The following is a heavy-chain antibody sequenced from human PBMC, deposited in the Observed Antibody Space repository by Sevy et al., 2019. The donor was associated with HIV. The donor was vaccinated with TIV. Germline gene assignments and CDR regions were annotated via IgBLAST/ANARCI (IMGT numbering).Heavy chain of an antibody. J-gene: IGHJ5*02. CDR2: IYYSGST. D-gene: IGHD6-19*01. V-gene: IGHV4-39*01. CDR1: GGSISSSSYY. Sequence: SETLSLTCTVSGGSISSSSYYWGWIRQPPGKGLEWIGSIYYSGSTYYNPSLKSRFTISVDTSKNQFSLKLSSVTAADTAVYYCARQGYSSGWRHNWFDPWGQGTLVTVSS. CDR3: ARQGYSSGWRHNWFDP.